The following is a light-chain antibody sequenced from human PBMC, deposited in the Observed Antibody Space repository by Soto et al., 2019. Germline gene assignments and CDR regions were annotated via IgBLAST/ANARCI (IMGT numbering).Light chain of an antibody. CDR3: QQRSNWPRLT. CDR2: DAS. V-gene: IGKV3-11*01. Sequence: EIVLTQSPATLYSSPGEIATLSCRASQSVSSYLAWYQQKPGQAPRLLIYDASNRATGIPARFSGSGSGTDFNLTISSLEPDDFAVYYCQQRSNWPRLTFGGGTKVEIK. CDR1: QSVSSY. J-gene: IGKJ4*01.